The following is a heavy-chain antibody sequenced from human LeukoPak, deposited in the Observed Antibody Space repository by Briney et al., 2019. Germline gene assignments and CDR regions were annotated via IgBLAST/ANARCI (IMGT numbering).Heavy chain of an antibody. J-gene: IGHJ4*02. V-gene: IGHV4-38-2*02. CDR3: ARDRSKRYCSGGSCNYYFDY. D-gene: IGHD2-15*01. CDR2: FYHGGST. CDR1: GYSISTGYY. Sequence: SETLSLTCTVSGYSISTGYYWDWIRQPPGKGLEWIGTFYHGGSTYYNPSLKSRVTISVDTSKNQFSLKLSSVTAADTAVYYCARDRSKRYCSGGSCNYYFDYWGQGTLVTVSS.